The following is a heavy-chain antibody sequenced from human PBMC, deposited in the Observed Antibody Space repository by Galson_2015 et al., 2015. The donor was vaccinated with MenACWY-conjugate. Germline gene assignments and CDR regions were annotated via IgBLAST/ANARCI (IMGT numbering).Heavy chain of an antibody. CDR1: GFTFSDHY. D-gene: IGHD3-22*01. V-gene: IGHV3-72*01. Sequence: SLRLSCAASGFTFSDHYMDWVRQAPGKGLEWVGRTRNKANSYTTEYAASVKGRFTISRDDSKNSLYLQMNSLKTEDTAVYYCARDGSYYDSSGYYLYYYYGMDVWGQGTTVTVSS. J-gene: IGHJ6*02. CDR2: TRNKANSYTT. CDR3: ARDGSYYDSSGYYLYYYYGMDV.